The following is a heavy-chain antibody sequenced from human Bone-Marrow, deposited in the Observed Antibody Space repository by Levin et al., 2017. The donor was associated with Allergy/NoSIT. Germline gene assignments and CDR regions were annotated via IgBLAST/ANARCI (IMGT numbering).Heavy chain of an antibody. CDR2: IWYDGSNK. CDR3: ARRGATVTTYRVFDY. V-gene: IGHV3-33*01. J-gene: IGHJ4*02. CDR1: GFTFSSYG. D-gene: IGHD4-17*01. Sequence: GESLKISCAASGFTFSSYGMHWVRQAPGKGLEWVAVIWYDGSNKYYADSVKGRFTISRDNSKNTLYLQMNSLRAEDTAVYYCARRGATVTTYRVFDYWGQGTLVTVSS.